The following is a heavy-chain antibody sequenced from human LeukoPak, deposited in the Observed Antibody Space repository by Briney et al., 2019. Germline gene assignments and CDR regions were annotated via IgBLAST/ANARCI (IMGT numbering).Heavy chain of an antibody. J-gene: IGHJ4*02. CDR3: ARGEYYYGSGSLHPPLY. V-gene: IGHV1-18*01. Sequence: ASVKVSCKASGYTFTNFGISWVRQAPGQGLEWMGWITPYNGNTNYAQKLQGRVTLTTDTSTSTAYMELRSLRSDDTAVYYCARGEYYYGSGSLHPPLYWGQGTLVTVSS. D-gene: IGHD3-10*01. CDR2: ITPYNGNT. CDR1: GYTFTNFG.